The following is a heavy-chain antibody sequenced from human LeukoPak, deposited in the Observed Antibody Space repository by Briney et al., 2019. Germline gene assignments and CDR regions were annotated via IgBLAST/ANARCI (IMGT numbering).Heavy chain of an antibody. CDR1: GFTFSSYA. D-gene: IGHD3-10*01. CDR2: ISGSGGST. J-gene: IGHJ4*02. V-gene: IGHV3-23*01. Sequence: SGGSLRLSCAASGFTFSSYAMSWVRQAPGKGLEWVSAISGSGGSTYYADSVKGRFTISRDNSKNTLYLQVNSLRAEDTAVYYCAKGAELWFDFGYWGQGTLVTVSS. CDR3: AKGAELWFDFGY.